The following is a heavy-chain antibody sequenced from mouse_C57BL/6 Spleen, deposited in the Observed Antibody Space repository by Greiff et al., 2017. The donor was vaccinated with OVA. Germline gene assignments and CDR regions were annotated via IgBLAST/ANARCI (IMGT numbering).Heavy chain of an antibody. J-gene: IGHJ1*03. D-gene: IGHD4-1*02. Sequence: EVNVVESGGDLVKPGGSLKLSCAASGFTFSSYGMSWVRQTPDSVKGRFTISRDNAKNTLYLQMSSLKSEDTAMYYCARLPQLGLYWYFDVWGTGTTVTVSS. V-gene: IGHV5-6*01. CDR3: ARLPQLGLYWYFDV. CDR1: GFTFSSYG.